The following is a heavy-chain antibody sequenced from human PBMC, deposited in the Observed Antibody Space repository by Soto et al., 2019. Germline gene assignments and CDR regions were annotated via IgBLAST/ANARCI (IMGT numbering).Heavy chain of an antibody. CDR3: XXXXXVHTPAFVY. CDR2: XSPMFGAA. J-gene: IGHJ4*02. Sequence: QVQLVQSGAEMKKPGSSVKVSCQSSGGTFNTYAMNWVRQAPGRGLEWXGDXSPMFGAANYAPKFQGRVTXXXXXXXXXXXXXXXXXXXXXXXXXXXXXXXXVHTPAFVYWGQGTLVTVSS. CDR1: GGTFNTYA. V-gene: IGHV1-69*01.